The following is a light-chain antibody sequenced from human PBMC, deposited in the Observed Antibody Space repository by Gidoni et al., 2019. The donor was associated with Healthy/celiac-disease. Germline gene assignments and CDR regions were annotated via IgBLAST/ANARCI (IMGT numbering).Light chain of an antibody. J-gene: IGLJ2*01. CDR1: KLGDKY. Sequence: SYELTPPPSVSVSPGQPASITCSGDKLGDKYACWYQQKPGQSPVLVIYQDSKRPSGIPERFSGSNSGNTATLTISGTQAMDEADYYCQAWDSSTGVVFGGGTKLTVL. V-gene: IGLV3-1*01. CDR3: QAWDSSTGVV. CDR2: QDS.